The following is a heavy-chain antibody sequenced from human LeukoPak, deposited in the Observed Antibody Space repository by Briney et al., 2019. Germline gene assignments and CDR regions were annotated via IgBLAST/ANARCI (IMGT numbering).Heavy chain of an antibody. V-gene: IGHV3-30-3*01. J-gene: IGHJ4*02. CDR2: ILYDGSNK. CDR1: GFTFSSYA. Sequence: GGSLRLSCAASGFTFSSYAMHWVRQAPGKGLEWVAVILYDGSNKYYADSVKGRFTISRDNSKNTLYLQMNSLRAEDTAVYYCARDQSPVEMATMPDYWGQGTLVTVSS. D-gene: IGHD5-24*01. CDR3: ARDQSPVEMATMPDY.